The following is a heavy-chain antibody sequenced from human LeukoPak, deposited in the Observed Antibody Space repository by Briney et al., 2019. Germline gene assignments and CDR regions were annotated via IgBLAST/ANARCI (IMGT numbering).Heavy chain of an antibody. Sequence: GGSLRLSCAASGFTFSSFAMSWVRQAPGKGLEWVSAITGSGGRTYYADSVKGRFTISRDNSKNTLSLQMNRLRAEDTAIYYCARRAGDYSHPYDYWGQGTLVTVSS. D-gene: IGHD3-22*01. V-gene: IGHV3-23*01. CDR2: ITGSGGRT. CDR1: GFTFSSFA. CDR3: ARRAGDYSHPYDY. J-gene: IGHJ4*02.